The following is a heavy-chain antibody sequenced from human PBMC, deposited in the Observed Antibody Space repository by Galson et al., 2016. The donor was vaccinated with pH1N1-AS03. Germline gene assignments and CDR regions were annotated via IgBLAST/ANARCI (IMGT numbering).Heavy chain of an antibody. D-gene: IGHD4-17*01. Sequence: ALVKPTQTLTLTCTFSGFSLSTSGVGVDWIRQAPGKALEWLAIIYWNDDIRYSPSLRNRLTITKDTSKSQVVLTMTNMDPVDTATYFCARAYYGDFADWFDPWGQGTLVTVSS. CDR1: GFSLSTSGVG. J-gene: IGHJ5*02. CDR2: IYWNDDI. CDR3: ARAYYGDFADWFDP. V-gene: IGHV2-5*01.